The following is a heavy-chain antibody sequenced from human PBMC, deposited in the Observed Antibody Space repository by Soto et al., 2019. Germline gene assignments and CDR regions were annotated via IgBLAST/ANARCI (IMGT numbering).Heavy chain of an antibody. CDR1: GGSISSSSYY. CDR2: IYYSGST. CDR3: ARHPSGDFWSGYPNWFDP. J-gene: IGHJ5*02. Sequence: PSETLSLTCTVSGGSISSSSYYWGWIRQPPGKGLEWIGSIYYSGSTYYNPSLKSRVTISVDTSKNQFSLKLSSVTAADTAVYYCARHPSGDFWSGYPNWFDPWGQGTLVTVSS. D-gene: IGHD3-3*01. V-gene: IGHV4-39*01.